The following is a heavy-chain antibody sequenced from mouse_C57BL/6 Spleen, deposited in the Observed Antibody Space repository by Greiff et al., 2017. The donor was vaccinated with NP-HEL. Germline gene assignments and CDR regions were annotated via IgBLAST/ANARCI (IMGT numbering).Heavy chain of an antibody. J-gene: IGHJ4*01. Sequence: QVQLKQSGAELVKPGASVKISCKASGYAFSSYWMNWVKQRPGKGLEWIGQIYPGDGDTNYNGKFKGKATLTADKSSSTAYMQLSSLTSEDSAVYFCARENYGNYEYAMDYWGQGTSVTVSS. V-gene: IGHV1-80*01. CDR1: GYAFSSYW. D-gene: IGHD2-1*01. CDR2: IYPGDGDT. CDR3: ARENYGNYEYAMDY.